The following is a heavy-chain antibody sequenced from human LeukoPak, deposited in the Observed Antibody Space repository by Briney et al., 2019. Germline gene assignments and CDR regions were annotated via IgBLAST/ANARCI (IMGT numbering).Heavy chain of an antibody. CDR2: ISGSGGST. Sequence: QPGGSLRLSCAASGFTFSSYSMNWVRQAPGKGLEWVSAISGSGGSTYYADSVKGRFTISRDNSKNTLYLQLNSLRAEDTAVYYCAKLGSVAATLPEDYYMDVWGKGTTVTVSS. J-gene: IGHJ6*03. CDR3: AKLGSVAATLPEDYYMDV. CDR1: GFTFSSYS. V-gene: IGHV3-23*01. D-gene: IGHD6-19*01.